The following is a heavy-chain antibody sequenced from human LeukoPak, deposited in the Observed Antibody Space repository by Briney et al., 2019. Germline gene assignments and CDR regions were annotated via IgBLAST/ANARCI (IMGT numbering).Heavy chain of an antibody. Sequence: PSETLSLTCTVSGGSISSGDYYWSWIRQPPGKGLEWIGYIYYSGSTYYNPSLKSRVTISVDTSKNQFSLKLSSVTAADTAVYYCASGSYGEVFDYWGQGTLVAVSS. CDR1: GGSISSGDYY. J-gene: IGHJ4*02. V-gene: IGHV4-30-4*01. CDR2: IYYSGST. CDR3: ASGSYGEVFDY. D-gene: IGHD4-17*01.